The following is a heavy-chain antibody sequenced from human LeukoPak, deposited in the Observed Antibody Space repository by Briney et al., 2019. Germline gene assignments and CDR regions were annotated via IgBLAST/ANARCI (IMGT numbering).Heavy chain of an antibody. J-gene: IGHJ4*02. Sequence: GGSLKISCKASGYRFTNYWIGWVRQMPGKGLEWMGVIFPGDSNARYSPSFQGHVTMSADKSINTAYLQWSTLKASDTAIYFCGRSYISSISAIDSWGQGTLVTVSS. CDR3: GRSYISSISAIDS. CDR1: GYRFTNYW. V-gene: IGHV5-51*01. D-gene: IGHD2-2*01. CDR2: IFPGDSNA.